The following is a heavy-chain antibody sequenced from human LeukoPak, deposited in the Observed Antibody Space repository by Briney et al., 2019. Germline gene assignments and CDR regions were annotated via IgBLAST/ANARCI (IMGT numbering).Heavy chain of an antibody. Sequence: GGSLRLSCAASGFTFSSYSVNWVRQAPGKGLGWVSYISGSSKTIYYADSVKGRFTISRDNAKNSLYLQMNSLRAEDTAVYYCAIDTAYAFDIWGQGTMVTVSS. CDR3: AIDTAYAFDI. D-gene: IGHD2-21*02. CDR1: GFTFSSYS. J-gene: IGHJ3*02. CDR2: ISGSSKTI. V-gene: IGHV3-48*01.